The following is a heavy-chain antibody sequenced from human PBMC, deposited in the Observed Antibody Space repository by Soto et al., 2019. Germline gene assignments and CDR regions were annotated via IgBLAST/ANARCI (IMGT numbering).Heavy chain of an antibody. CDR3: ASGLRYYFDY. D-gene: IGHD1-20*01. CDR2: IWYDGSNK. CDR1: GFTFSSYS. V-gene: IGHV3-33*08. Sequence: VQLVESGGGLVKPGGSLRLSCAASGFTFSSYSMNWVRQAPGKGLEWVAVIWYDGSNKYYADSVKGRFTISRDNSKNTLYLQMNSLRAEDTAVYYCASGLRYYFDYWGQGTLVTVSS. J-gene: IGHJ4*02.